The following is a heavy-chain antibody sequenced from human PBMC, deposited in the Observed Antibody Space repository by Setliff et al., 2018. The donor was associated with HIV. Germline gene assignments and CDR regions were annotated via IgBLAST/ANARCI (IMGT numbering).Heavy chain of an antibody. V-gene: IGHV3-23*01. CDR1: GFTFSSYA. J-gene: IGHJ4*02. CDR2: ISGSGGST. D-gene: IGHD3-22*01. CDR3: ARAHDNHDSSGYSHDS. Sequence: GGSLRLSCAASGFTFSSYAMNWVRQAPGKGLEWVSAISGSGGSTYYADSVKGRFTISRDNSKNTLFLQMNSLRAEDTAVYYCARAHDNHDSSGYSHDSWGQGSLVTVSS.